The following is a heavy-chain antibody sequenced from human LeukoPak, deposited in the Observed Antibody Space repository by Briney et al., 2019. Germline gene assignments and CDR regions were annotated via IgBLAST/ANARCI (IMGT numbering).Heavy chain of an antibody. J-gene: IGHJ4*02. Sequence: GASVKVSCKASGYTFTGYYMHWVRQAPGQGLEWMGWINPNSGGTNYAQKFQGRVTMTRDTSINTAYMELSRLRSDDTAVYYCARDSPYYGDYVSEGFDYWGQGTLVTVSS. CDR3: ARDSPYYGDYVSEGFDY. D-gene: IGHD4-17*01. V-gene: IGHV1-2*02. CDR1: GYTFTGYY. CDR2: INPNSGGT.